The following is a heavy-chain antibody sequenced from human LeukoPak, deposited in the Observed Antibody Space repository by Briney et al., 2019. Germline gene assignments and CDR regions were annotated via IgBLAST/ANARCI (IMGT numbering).Heavy chain of an antibody. CDR1: GFTFSSYA. D-gene: IGHD2-2*01. CDR3: AKGYCSSTSCYARFDP. Sequence: PGGSLRLSCAASGFTFSSYAMSWVRQAAGKGLDWVSAIRGSGGSTYYADSVKGRFTISRDNSKNTLYLQMNSLRAEDTAVYYCAKGYCSSTSCYARFDPWGQGTLVTVSS. CDR2: IRGSGGST. V-gene: IGHV3-23*01. J-gene: IGHJ5*02.